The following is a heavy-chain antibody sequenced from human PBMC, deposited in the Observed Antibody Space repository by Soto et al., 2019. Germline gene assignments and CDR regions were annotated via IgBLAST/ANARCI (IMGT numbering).Heavy chain of an antibody. CDR2: IYHSGST. V-gene: IGHV4-4*02. Sequence: SETLSLTCAVSGGSISSSNWWCRVRQAPGKGLEWIGEIYHSGSTNYNPSLKSRVTISVHKSKKQFSLKLSPVPAADTAVYYCARDENYYGSGSHDYGMDVWGQGTTVT. J-gene: IGHJ6*02. D-gene: IGHD3-10*01. CDR3: ARDENYYGSGSHDYGMDV. CDR1: GGSISSSNW.